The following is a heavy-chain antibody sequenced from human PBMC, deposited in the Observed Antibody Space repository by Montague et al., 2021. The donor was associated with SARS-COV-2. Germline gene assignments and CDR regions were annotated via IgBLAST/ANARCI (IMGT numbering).Heavy chain of an antibody. D-gene: IGHD1-1*01. Sequence: CAIPGVSVSSNTATWNWVRQSPSRGLEWLGRTYYRSKWYNDYAVSVRGRVTINPDTSKNQFSLQLNSVTPEDTAIYYCTSGREGNYNVMDVWGQGTTVTVSS. CDR2: TYYRSKWYN. CDR3: TSGREGNYNVMDV. J-gene: IGHJ6*02. V-gene: IGHV6-1*01. CDR1: GVSVSSNTAT.